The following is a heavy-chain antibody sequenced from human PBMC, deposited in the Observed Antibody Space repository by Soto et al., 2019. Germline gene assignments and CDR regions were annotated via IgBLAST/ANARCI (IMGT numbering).Heavy chain of an antibody. CDR1: GYMFTNYG. D-gene: IGHD3-10*01. CDR3: ARDSYGNFDY. V-gene: IGHV1-18*01. Sequence: ASVKVSCKASGYMFTNYGFNWVRQAPGQGLEWMGWINTYNGNTNYAQKLHGRVTMTTDTSTTTAYMELRSLRSDDTAVYYCARDSYGNFDYWGQGTLVTVSS. CDR2: INTYNGNT. J-gene: IGHJ4*02.